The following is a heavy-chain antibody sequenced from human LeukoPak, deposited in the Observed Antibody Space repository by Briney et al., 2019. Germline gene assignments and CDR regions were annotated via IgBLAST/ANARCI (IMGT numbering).Heavy chain of an antibody. Sequence: GRSLRLSCAVSGINFRGYWMAWVRQAPGQGLEWVANMKQDGSEKYYVDSVKGRFTISRDNAKNSLYLEMNSLRVEDTAVYYCARDLGHTGYDLYDYWGQGTLVTVSS. CDR2: MKQDGSEK. D-gene: IGHD5-12*01. CDR3: ARDLGHTGYDLYDY. V-gene: IGHV3-7*01. CDR1: GINFRGYW. J-gene: IGHJ4*02.